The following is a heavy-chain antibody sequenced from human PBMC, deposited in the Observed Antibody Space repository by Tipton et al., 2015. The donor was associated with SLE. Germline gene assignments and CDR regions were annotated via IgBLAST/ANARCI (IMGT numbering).Heavy chain of an antibody. CDR3: ARGGGRYNWFDP. Sequence: SLRLSCAASGFTFSSYDMHWVRQATGKGLEWVSAIGTAGDTYYPGSVKGRFTISRENAKNSLYLQMNSLRAGDTAVYYCARGGGRYNWFDPWGQGTLVTVSS. CDR1: GFTFSSYD. J-gene: IGHJ5*02. CDR2: IGTAGDT. D-gene: IGHD1-26*01. V-gene: IGHV3-13*01.